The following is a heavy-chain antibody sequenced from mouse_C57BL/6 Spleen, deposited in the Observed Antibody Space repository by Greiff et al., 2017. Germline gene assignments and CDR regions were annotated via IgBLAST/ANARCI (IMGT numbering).Heavy chain of an antibody. J-gene: IGHJ4*01. V-gene: IGHV8-12*01. Sequence: QVTLKESGPGILQSSQTLSLTCSFSGFSLSSSGMGVSWIRQPSGKGLEWLAHIYWDDDKRSNPSLKSRLTISKDTSRNQVYLKITSVYTADTATYYCARRRYYGTSAMDYWGQGTSGTVSS. D-gene: IGHD1-1*01. CDR3: ARRRYYGTSAMDY. CDR2: IYWDDDK. CDR1: GFSLSSSGMG.